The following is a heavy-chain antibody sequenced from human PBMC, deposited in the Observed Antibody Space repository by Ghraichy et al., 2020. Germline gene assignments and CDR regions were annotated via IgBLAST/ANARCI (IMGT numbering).Heavy chain of an antibody. V-gene: IGHV1-69*13. CDR3: ASGYYYDSSEPGFFDY. CDR1: GGTFSSYA. J-gene: IGHJ4*02. Sequence: SVKVSCKASGGTFSSYAISWVRQAPGQGLEWMGGIIPIFGTANYAQKFQGRVTITADESTSTAYMELSSLRSEDTAVYYCASGYYYDSSEPGFFDYWGQGTLVTVSS. D-gene: IGHD3-22*01. CDR2: IIPIFGTA.